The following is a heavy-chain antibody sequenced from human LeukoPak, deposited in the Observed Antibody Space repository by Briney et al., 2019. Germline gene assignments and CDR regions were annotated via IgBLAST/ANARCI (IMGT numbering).Heavy chain of an antibody. D-gene: IGHD2-8*02. J-gene: IGHJ4*02. CDR3: ARMLIIVLVGGVILHKDY. V-gene: IGHV1-46*01. Sequence: ASAKVSCTESGSTFFSTIKQSVPQAPGQGLEWMGIINPSGGSTSYAQKFQGRVTMTRDTSTSTVYMELSSLRSEDTAVYYCARMLIIVLVGGVILHKDYWGQGTLVTVSS. CDR2: INPSGGST. CDR1: GSTFFSTI.